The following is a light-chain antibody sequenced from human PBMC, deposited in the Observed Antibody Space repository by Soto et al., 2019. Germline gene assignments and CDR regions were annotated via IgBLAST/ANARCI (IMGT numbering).Light chain of an antibody. Sequence: QSVLTQPPSVSGTPGQRVTISCSGSSSNIGSGTVNWYQQLPGTAPKLLIYNNNQWPSGVPDRSSGSNSGNTASLTISGLQAEDEADYYCCSYVTTPEIFGTGTKVTVL. CDR1: SSNIGSGT. CDR3: CSYVTTPEI. V-gene: IGLV1-44*01. J-gene: IGLJ1*01. CDR2: NNN.